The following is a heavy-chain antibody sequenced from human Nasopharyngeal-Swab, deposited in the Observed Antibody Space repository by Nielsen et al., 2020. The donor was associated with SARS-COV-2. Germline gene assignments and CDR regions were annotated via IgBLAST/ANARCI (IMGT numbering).Heavy chain of an antibody. V-gene: IGHV4-39*01. CDR2: IYYSGST. Sequence: WIRQPPGKELEWIGSIYYSGSTYYNPSLKSRVTISVDTSKNQFSLKLSSVTAADTAVYYCARHGTTVTRNYAFDIWGQGTTVTVSS. D-gene: IGHD4-17*01. J-gene: IGHJ3*02. CDR3: ARHGTTVTRNYAFDI.